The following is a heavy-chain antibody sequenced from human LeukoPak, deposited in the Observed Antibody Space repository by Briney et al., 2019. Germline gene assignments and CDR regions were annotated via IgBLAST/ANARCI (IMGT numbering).Heavy chain of an antibody. D-gene: IGHD3-22*01. J-gene: IGHJ4*02. Sequence: GRSLRLSCAASGFTFSSYGMHWVRQAPGKGLEWVAVIWYDGSNKYYADSVKGRFTIPRDNSKNTLYLQMNSLRAEDTAVYYCARDPGNSSGYYFDYWGQGTLVTVS. V-gene: IGHV3-33*01. CDR2: IWYDGSNK. CDR1: GFTFSSYG. CDR3: ARDPGNSSGYYFDY.